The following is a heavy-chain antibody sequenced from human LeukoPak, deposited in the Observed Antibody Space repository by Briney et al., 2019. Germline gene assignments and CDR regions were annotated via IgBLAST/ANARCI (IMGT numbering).Heavy chain of an antibody. V-gene: IGHV3-7*02. J-gene: IGHJ5*02. Sequence: GGSLRLSCAASGFIFRTYWMSWVRQAPGKGLEWVANIKQDGSEQYFVDSVKGRFTISRDNGKNSLYLQMNSLRAEDTAVYYCAKGGQQVVRWWFDPWGQGTLVTVSS. D-gene: IGHD6-13*01. CDR1: GFIFRTYW. CDR2: IKQDGSEQ. CDR3: AKGGQQVVRWWFDP.